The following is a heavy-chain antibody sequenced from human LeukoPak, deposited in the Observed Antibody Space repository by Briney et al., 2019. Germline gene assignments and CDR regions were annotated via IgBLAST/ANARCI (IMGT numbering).Heavy chain of an antibody. J-gene: IGHJ4*02. V-gene: IGHV4-30-2*01. D-gene: IGHD2-2*01. CDR2: MYYGGST. CDR3: ARGYCRSSSCPSFDY. Sequence: PSETLSLTCAVSGGSISSGGYSWSWIRQPPGKGLEWIGYMYYGGSTYHNRSLKSRVTISVDTSKNQFSLELNSVTAADTAVYYCARGYCRSSSCPSFDYWGQGTLVTVSS. CDR1: GGSISSGGYS.